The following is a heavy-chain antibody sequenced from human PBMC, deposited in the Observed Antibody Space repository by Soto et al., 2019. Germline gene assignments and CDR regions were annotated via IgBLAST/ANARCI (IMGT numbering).Heavy chain of an antibody. CDR2: IYCSGNT. Sequence: QLQLQESGPGLVKPSETLSLTCTVSSGSIRSSSSYWGWIRQPPGKGLEWIGSIYCSGNTYYNPALKSRVTISIDTSKTQFSLKLNSVTTADTAVYDCGAQDYGAKGYYFETWGQGTLVTVSS. D-gene: IGHD4-17*01. V-gene: IGHV4-39*01. CDR3: GAQDYGAKGYYFET. CDR1: SGSIRSSSSY. J-gene: IGHJ4*02.